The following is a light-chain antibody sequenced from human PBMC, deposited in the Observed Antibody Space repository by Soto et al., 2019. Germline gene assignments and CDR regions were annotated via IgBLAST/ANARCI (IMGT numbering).Light chain of an antibody. J-gene: IGLJ1*01. Sequence: QSALTQPPSASGSPGQSVTISCTGTSSDVGGYNYVSWYQHHPGKAPKLIIYEVYKRPSGFPDRFSGSKSGNTAALTVSGLQDEDEADYYCSSYVGTNSYVFRNGTKLTVL. V-gene: IGLV2-8*01. CDR1: SSDVGGYNY. CDR3: SSYVGTNSYV. CDR2: EVY.